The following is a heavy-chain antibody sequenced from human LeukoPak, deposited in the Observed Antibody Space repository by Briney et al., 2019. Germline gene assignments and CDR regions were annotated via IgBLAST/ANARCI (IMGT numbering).Heavy chain of an antibody. V-gene: IGHV3-48*03. CDR1: GFTFSCYE. J-gene: IGHJ4*02. Sequence: GGSLRLSCAASGFTFSCYEMTWVRQAPGKGLEWVSYISSSGSTTHYADSVKGRFTISRDNAKNSLVLQMNSLRVEDTAVYYCARDRFQGYWGQGTLVTVSS. D-gene: IGHD3-10*01. CDR2: ISSSGSTT. CDR3: ARDRFQGY.